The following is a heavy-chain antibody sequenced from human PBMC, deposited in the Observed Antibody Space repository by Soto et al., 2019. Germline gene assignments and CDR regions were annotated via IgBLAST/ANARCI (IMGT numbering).Heavy chain of an antibody. CDR3: ARSVAVPGAHIDY. CDR1: GGSISGSY. J-gene: IGHJ4*02. D-gene: IGHD6-19*01. Sequence: TLSLTCSVSGGSISGSYWSWIRQSPGKGLEWLGYVYYTGSTNYSPSLRSRVSISVDTSKNEFSLRLSSVTAADTAVYFCARSVAVPGAHIDYWGQGTQVTVPQ. CDR2: VYYTGST. V-gene: IGHV4-59*01.